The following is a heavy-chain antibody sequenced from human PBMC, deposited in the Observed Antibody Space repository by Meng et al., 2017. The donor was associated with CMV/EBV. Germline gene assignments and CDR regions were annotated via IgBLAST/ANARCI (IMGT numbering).Heavy chain of an antibody. J-gene: IGHJ4*02. CDR2: ISGSSSI. CDR3: AQGRQWLVL. D-gene: IGHD6-19*01. Sequence: QVQLVESGGGLVKPGGSLTLSCAASGFTFSDSYMSWIRQAPGKGLEWVSYISGSSSIDYADSVKGRFTTSRDNGKNSLYLQMNSLRAEDTAVYYCAQGRQWLVLWGQGTLVTVSS. V-gene: IGHV3-11*01. CDR1: GFTFSDSY.